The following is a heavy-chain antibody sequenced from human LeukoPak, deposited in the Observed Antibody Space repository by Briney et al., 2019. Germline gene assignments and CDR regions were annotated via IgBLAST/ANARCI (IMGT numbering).Heavy chain of an antibody. J-gene: IGHJ4*02. D-gene: IGHD3-10*01. Sequence: PSETLSLTCTVSGGSISGYYWSWIRQPPGKGLEWIGYIYYSGNTNYNPSLKSRVTISVDTSKNQFSLKLSSVTAADTAVFYCTRDTTMIRAATGLDYWGQGTLVTVSS. CDR1: GGSISGYY. CDR2: IYYSGNT. V-gene: IGHV4-59*01. CDR3: TRDTTMIRAATGLDY.